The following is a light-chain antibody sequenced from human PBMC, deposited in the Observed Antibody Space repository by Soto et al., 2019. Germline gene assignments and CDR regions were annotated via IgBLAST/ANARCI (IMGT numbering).Light chain of an antibody. CDR3: QTWGTGFQV. Sequence: QSVLTQPPSASASLGASVKLTCTLSSGHSSYAIAWHQKQPEQGPRYLMDLNNDGSHTKGDGIPDRFSGSSSGAERYLIISSLQSEDEADYYCQTWGTGFQVFGGGTKFTVL. J-gene: IGLJ2*01. CDR2: LNNDGSH. CDR1: SGHSSYA. V-gene: IGLV4-69*01.